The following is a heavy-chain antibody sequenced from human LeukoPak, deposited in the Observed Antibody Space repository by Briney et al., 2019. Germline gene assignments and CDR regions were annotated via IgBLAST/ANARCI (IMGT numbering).Heavy chain of an antibody. J-gene: IGHJ4*02. CDR2: ISSSSSYI. Sequence: GGSLRLSCAASGFTFSSYSMNWVRQAPGKGLEWVSSISSSSSYIYYADSVKGRFTISRDNAKNSLYLQMNSLRAEDTAVYYCARDRYSSSCGGDYWGQGTLVIVSS. CDR3: ARDRYSSSCGGDY. V-gene: IGHV3-21*01. D-gene: IGHD6-13*01. CDR1: GFTFSSYS.